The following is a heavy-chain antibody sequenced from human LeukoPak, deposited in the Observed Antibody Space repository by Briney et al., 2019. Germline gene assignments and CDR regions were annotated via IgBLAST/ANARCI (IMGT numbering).Heavy chain of an antibody. CDR2: INHSGST. CDR3: ARRKGLDY. CDR1: GGSFSGYY. J-gene: IGHJ4*02. Sequence: PSETLSLTCAVYGGSFSGYYWSWIRQPPGKGLEWIGEINHSGSTNYNPSLKSRVTISVDTSKNQFSLKLSSVTAADTAVYYCARRKGLDYWGQGTLVTVSS. V-gene: IGHV4-34*01.